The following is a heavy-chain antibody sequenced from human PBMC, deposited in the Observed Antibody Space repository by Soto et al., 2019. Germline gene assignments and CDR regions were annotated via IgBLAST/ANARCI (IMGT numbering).Heavy chain of an antibody. CDR1: GFSFSNYW. Sequence: EVQLVESGGGLVQPGGSLRLSCAASGFSFSNYWIHWVRQAPGKGLVWVSRIKTDGSSTDYAASVKGRFTISRDNAKNSLYLQMNSLTAEVTAVYYCAKREGNTYGLFHWRQGTLVTVSS. CDR3: AKREGNTYGLFH. V-gene: IGHV3-74*01. J-gene: IGHJ4*02. CDR2: IKTDGSST. D-gene: IGHD5-18*01.